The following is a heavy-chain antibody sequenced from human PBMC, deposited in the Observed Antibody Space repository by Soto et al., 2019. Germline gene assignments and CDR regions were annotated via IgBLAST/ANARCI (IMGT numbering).Heavy chain of an antibody. CDR1: GFTFSSYS. J-gene: IGHJ4*02. V-gene: IGHV3-21*01. Sequence: GGSLRLSCAASGFTFSSYSMNWVRQAPGKGLEWVSSISSSSSYIYYADSVKGRFTISRDNAKNSLYLQMNSLRAEDTAGYYCARDLSSWIDRNSGYDWYYFDYWGQGTLVTVSS. CDR2: ISSSSSYI. D-gene: IGHD5-12*01. CDR3: ARDLSSWIDRNSGYDWYYFDY.